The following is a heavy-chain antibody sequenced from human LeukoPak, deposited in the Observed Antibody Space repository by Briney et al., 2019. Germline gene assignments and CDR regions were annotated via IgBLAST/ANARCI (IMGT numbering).Heavy chain of an antibody. J-gene: IGHJ6*02. CDR1: GYSFTSYW. Sequence: GESLKISCKGSGYSFTSYWIGWVRQMPGKGLEWMGIIYPGDSDTRYSPSFQGQVTISADKSISTAYLQWSSLKASDTAMYYCARQLVAAPYYYGMDVWGQGTTVTVSS. CDR2: IYPGDSDT. D-gene: IGHD2-15*01. CDR3: ARQLVAAPYYYGMDV. V-gene: IGHV5-51*01.